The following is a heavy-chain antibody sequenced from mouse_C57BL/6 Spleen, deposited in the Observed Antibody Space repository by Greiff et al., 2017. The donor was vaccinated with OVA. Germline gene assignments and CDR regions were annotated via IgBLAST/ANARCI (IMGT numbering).Heavy chain of an antibody. CDR3: ARNGDYAPFAY. Sequence: VQVVESGPGLVQPSQSLSITCTVSGFSLTSYGVHWVRQSPGKGLEWLGVIWSGGSTDYNAAFISRLSISKDNSKSQVFFKMNSLQADDTAIYYCARNGDYAPFAYWGQGTLVTVSA. J-gene: IGHJ3*01. D-gene: IGHD2-13*01. CDR1: GFSLTSYG. V-gene: IGHV2-2*01. CDR2: IWSGGST.